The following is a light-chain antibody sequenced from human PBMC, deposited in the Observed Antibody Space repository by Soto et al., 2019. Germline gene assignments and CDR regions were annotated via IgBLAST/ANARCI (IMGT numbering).Light chain of an antibody. CDR1: QGIRHD. Sequence: DIQMTQSPSSLSASVGDRVTITCRASQGIRHDLGWYQQKPGKAPKRLIYTASSLQSGVPPRFSGSRSGTELTLTISSLQPEDFATYYCLQNNSYPVTFGQGTKVDIK. V-gene: IGKV1-17*01. J-gene: IGKJ1*01. CDR2: TAS. CDR3: LQNNSYPVT.